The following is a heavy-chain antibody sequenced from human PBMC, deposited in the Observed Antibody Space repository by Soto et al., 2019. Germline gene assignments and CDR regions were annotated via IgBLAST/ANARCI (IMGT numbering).Heavy chain of an antibody. Sequence: GASVKVSCKASGYTFTSYDINWVRQATGQGLEWMGWMNPNSGNTGYAQKFQGRVTMTRNTSISTAYMELSSLRSEDTAVYYCARVKVLYRITIFGVVIRYNWFDPWGQGTLVTVSS. CDR2: MNPNSGNT. CDR3: ARVKVLYRITIFGVVIRYNWFDP. V-gene: IGHV1-8*01. D-gene: IGHD3-3*01. CDR1: GYTFTSYD. J-gene: IGHJ5*02.